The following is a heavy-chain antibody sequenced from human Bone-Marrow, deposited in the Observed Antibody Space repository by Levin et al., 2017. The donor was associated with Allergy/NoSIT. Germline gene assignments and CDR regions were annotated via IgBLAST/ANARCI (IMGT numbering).Heavy chain of an antibody. CDR2: IYDSGTT. V-gene: IGHV4-61*01. D-gene: IGHD3-16*01. CDR3: ASWGQLRSARGNDY. Sequence: SETLSLTCTVSGASVSSDTYYWSWIRQPPGKGLKWIGYIYDSGTTYYSPSLKSRVTISVDTSKHQFSLTLTSVTAADPAVYYWASWGQLRSARGNDYWGQGTMVTVSS. J-gene: IGHJ4*02. CDR1: GASVSSDTYY.